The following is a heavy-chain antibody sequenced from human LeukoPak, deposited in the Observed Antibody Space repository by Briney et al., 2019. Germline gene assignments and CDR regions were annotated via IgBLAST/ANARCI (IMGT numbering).Heavy chain of an antibody. V-gene: IGHV3-21*01. Sequence: PGGSLRLSCAASGFTFSNYSMNWVRQAPGKGLEWVSSISSSSSYIYYADSVKGRFTISRDNAKNSLYLQMNSLRAGDTAVYYCARGLGIPAATAPYYFDYWGQGTLVTVSS. D-gene: IGHD2-2*01. CDR1: GFTFSNYS. J-gene: IGHJ4*02. CDR2: ISSSSSYI. CDR3: ARGLGIPAATAPYYFDY.